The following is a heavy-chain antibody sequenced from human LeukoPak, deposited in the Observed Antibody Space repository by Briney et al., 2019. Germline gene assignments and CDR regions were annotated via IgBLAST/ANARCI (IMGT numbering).Heavy chain of an antibody. V-gene: IGHV1-2*02. Sequence: ASVKVSCKASGYTFTGYYMHWVRQAPGQGLEWMGWINPNSGGTNYAQKFQGRVTMTRDTSISTAYMELSRLRSDDTAVYYCARDKTLTQWLVSSLGYWGQGTLVTVSS. D-gene: IGHD6-19*01. J-gene: IGHJ4*02. CDR3: ARDKTLTQWLVSSLGY. CDR2: INPNSGGT. CDR1: GYTFTGYY.